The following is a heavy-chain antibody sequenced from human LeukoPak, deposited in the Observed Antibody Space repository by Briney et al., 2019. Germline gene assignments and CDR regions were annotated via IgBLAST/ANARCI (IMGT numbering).Heavy chain of an antibody. Sequence: GESLQISCKGSGYSFTSYWIGWVRQMPGKGLEWMGIIYPGDSDTRYSPSFQGQVTISADKSISTAYLQWSSLKASDTAMYYCARHLGYSHGDYYYYYYMDVWGKGTTVTVSS. CDR2: IYPGDSDT. D-gene: IGHD5-18*01. J-gene: IGHJ6*03. V-gene: IGHV5-51*01. CDR1: GYSFTSYW. CDR3: ARHLGYSHGDYYYYYYMDV.